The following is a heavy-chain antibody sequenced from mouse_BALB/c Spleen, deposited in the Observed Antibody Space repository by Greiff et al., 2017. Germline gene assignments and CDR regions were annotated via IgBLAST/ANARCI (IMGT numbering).Heavy chain of an antibody. CDR3: ARGRYYAMDY. Sequence: QVQLQQPGAELVKPGASVTLSCTASGYTFTSYWMHWVKQRPGQGLEWIGEIDPSDSYTNYNQKFKGKATLTVDKSSRTSYMQRSSLTSEDSAVYDCARGRYYAMDYWGQGTSVTVSA. CDR1: GYTFTSYW. CDR2: IDPSDSYT. V-gene: IGHV1-69*02. J-gene: IGHJ4*01.